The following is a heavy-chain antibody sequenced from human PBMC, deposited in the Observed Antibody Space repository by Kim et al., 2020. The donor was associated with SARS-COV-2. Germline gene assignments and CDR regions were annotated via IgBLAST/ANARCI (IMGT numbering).Heavy chain of an antibody. CDR1: GYSFTSYW. V-gene: IGHV5-10-1*01. D-gene: IGHD3-10*01. CDR3: ACLYGSGSYYNPYYYYGIDF. CDR2: IDPSDSYT. J-gene: IGHJ6*02. Sequence: GESLKISCKGSGYSFTSYWISWVRQMPGKGLEWMGRIDPSDSYTNYSPSFQGHVTISADKSISTAYLQWSSLKASDTAMYYCACLYGSGSYYNPYYYYGIDFWGQGSTGTVSS.